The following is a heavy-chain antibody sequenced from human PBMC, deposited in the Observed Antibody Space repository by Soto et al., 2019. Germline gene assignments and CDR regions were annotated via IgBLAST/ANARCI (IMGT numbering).Heavy chain of an antibody. CDR1: GGYISSYY. D-gene: IGHD7-27*01. J-gene: IGHJ4*02. V-gene: IGHV4-59*08. Sequence: SETLSLTCTVSGGYISSYYWSWIRQPPGKGLEWIGYIYYSGSTNYNPSLKSRVTISVDTSKNQFSLKLSSVTAADTAVYYCARRALLGLFDYWGQGTLVTVSS. CDR3: ARRALLGLFDY. CDR2: IYYSGST.